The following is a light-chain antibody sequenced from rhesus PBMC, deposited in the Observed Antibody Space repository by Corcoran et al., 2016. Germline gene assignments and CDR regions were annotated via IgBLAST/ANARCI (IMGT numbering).Light chain of an antibody. Sequence: SAVTQPPSMSKSLGKSVTISCTGTSRDIGGNNGVTWYHQRSGTAPRLIIYYVNKRPSGVSDRLSGAKSGNTASLTISGLQAEDDCNYYCYSYRPGNTCIFGVGTRLTVL. CDR1: SRDIGGNNG. V-gene: IGLV2-38*01. CDR2: YVN. CDR3: YSYRPGNTCI. J-gene: IGLJ1*01.